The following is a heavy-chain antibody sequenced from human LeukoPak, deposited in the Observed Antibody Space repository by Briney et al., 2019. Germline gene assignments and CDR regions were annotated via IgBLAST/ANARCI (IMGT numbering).Heavy chain of an antibody. CDR3: ARQGGSTASRFGY. Sequence: SETLSLTCTVSGGSISSSSAYWGCIRQPPGKGLECVGIIYYSGNTYYNPSLKSRVTISIDTSKNQFSLNLTSVTAADTAVYYCARQGGSTASRFGYWGQGTLVTVSS. J-gene: IGHJ4*02. V-gene: IGHV4-39*01. CDR1: GGSISSSSAY. CDR2: IYYSGNT. D-gene: IGHD5-18*01.